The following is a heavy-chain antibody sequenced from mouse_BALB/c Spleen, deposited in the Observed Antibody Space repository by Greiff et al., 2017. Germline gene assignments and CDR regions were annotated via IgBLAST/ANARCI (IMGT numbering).Heavy chain of an antibody. Sequence: EVQLQQSGAELVRSGASVKLSCTASGFNIKDYYMHWVKQRPEQGLEWIGWIDPENGDTEYAPKFQGKATMTADTSSNTAYLQLSSLTSEDTAVYYCNANPGEENFDYWGQGTTLTVSS. CDR3: NANPGEENFDY. CDR1: GFNIKDYY. V-gene: IGHV14-4*02. J-gene: IGHJ2*01. CDR2: IDPENGDT.